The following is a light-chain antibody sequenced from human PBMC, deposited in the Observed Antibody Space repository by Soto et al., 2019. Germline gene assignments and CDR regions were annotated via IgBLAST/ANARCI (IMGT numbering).Light chain of an antibody. CDR1: SSDVGGYNY. V-gene: IGLV2-8*01. J-gene: IGLJ1*01. Sequence: QSALTQPPSASGSPGQSVTISCTGTSSDVGGYNYVSWYQQHPGKAPKLMIYEVSKRPSGVPDRFSGSKSGNTASLTVSGLQAEDEADYYCSSYAGSSHYVFGTGTKVTVL. CDR2: EVS. CDR3: SSYAGSSHYV.